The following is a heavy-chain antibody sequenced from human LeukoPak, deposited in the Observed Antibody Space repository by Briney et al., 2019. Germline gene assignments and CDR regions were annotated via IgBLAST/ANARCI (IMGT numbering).Heavy chain of an antibody. CDR3: TRGARGGGYEAFDF. D-gene: IGHD5-12*01. Sequence: ASVKVSCKASGYTFTGYYIHWVRQAPGQGLEWMGWINPNSGGTDYAHKFQGRVTMTRDTSISTAYMELSRLRSDDTAVYYCTRGARGGGYEAFDFWGQGTLVTVSS. J-gene: IGHJ4*02. CDR2: INPNSGGT. CDR1: GYTFTGYY. V-gene: IGHV1-2*02.